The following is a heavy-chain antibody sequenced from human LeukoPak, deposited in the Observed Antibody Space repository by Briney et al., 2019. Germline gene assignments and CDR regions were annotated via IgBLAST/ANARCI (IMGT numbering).Heavy chain of an antibody. CDR3: ARDYYYDSSGDYYAMDV. Sequence: GGSLRLSCAASGFTFSSYEMNWVRQAPGKGLEWVSYISSSGSTIYYADSVKGRFTVSRDNARNSLYLQMNSLRDEDTAVYYCARDYYYDSSGDYYAMDVWGQGTTVTVSS. CDR1: GFTFSSYE. V-gene: IGHV3-48*03. J-gene: IGHJ6*02. CDR2: ISSSGSTI. D-gene: IGHD3-22*01.